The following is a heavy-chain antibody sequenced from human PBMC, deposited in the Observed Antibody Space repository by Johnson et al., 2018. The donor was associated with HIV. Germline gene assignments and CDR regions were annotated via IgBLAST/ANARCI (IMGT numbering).Heavy chain of an antibody. CDR1: GFSFDSHA. V-gene: IGHV3-30*18. Sequence: QVQLVESGGGLVQPGGSLRLSCAASGFSFDSHAINWVRQAPGKGLEWVAVISYDGSNKFYADSVKGRFTISRDNSENTLYLQMNSLRAEETAVYYCAKSIDAAADDAFDIWGQGTMVTVSS. CDR3: AKSIDAAADDAFDI. D-gene: IGHD6-13*01. J-gene: IGHJ3*02. CDR2: ISYDGSNK.